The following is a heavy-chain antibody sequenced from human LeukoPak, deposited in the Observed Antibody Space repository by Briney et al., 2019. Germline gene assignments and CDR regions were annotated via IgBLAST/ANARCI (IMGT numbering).Heavy chain of an antibody. CDR1: GGSIRSRNYY. CDR3: ARISIVVVPGYFDY. Sequence: SETLSLTCTVSGGSIRSRNYYWDWIRQPPGKGLEWIGSISYSGSTYYNPSLKSRVTVSVDTSKNQFSLKLSSVTAADTAVYYCARISIVVVPGYFDYWGQGTLVTVSS. D-gene: IGHD2-2*01. V-gene: IGHV4-39*01. J-gene: IGHJ4*02. CDR2: ISYSGST.